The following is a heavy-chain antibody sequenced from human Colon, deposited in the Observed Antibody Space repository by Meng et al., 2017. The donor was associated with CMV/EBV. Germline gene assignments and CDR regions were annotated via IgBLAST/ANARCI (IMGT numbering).Heavy chain of an antibody. Sequence: CGRAWISEWRQDAGERLEWSGRIETKADSGTTECATPVKGRLTISRENSKNKMYLEMNGLKTEDTAVYYCIVSSYYDNSIIYYFHYWGQGTLVTVSS. CDR2: IETKADSGTT. D-gene: IGHD3-22*01. CDR3: IVSSYYDNSIIYYFHY. V-gene: IGHV3-15*04. CDR1: CGRAW. J-gene: IGHJ4*02.